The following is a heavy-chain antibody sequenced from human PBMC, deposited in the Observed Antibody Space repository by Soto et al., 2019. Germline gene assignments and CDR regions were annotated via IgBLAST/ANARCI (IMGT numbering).Heavy chain of an antibody. CDR2: INPNSGGT. J-gene: IGHJ6*02. CDR3: ARETLQRVVVPAASGMDV. D-gene: IGHD2-2*01. Sequence: ASVKVSCKXSGYTIPVHYMHWVRQAPGQGLEWMGWINPNSGGTNYAQKFQGRVTMTRDTSISTAYMGLSRLRSDDTAVYYCARETLQRVVVPAASGMDVWGQGTTVTVSS. CDR1: GYTIPVHY. V-gene: IGHV1-2*02.